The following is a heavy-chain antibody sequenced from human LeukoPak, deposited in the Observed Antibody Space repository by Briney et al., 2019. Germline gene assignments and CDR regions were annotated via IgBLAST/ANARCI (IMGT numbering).Heavy chain of an antibody. D-gene: IGHD3-10*01. CDR3: ANLYGSGESY. V-gene: IGHV3-23*01. J-gene: IGHJ4*02. Sequence: GGSLRLSCAASGFIFSNYAMNWVRQAPGKGLEWVSTISGSHNTYYADSVKGRFTISRDNSKNTLYLQMNSLRAEDTAIYYCANLYGSGESYWGQGTLVTVSS. CDR2: ISGSHNT. CDR1: GFIFSNYA.